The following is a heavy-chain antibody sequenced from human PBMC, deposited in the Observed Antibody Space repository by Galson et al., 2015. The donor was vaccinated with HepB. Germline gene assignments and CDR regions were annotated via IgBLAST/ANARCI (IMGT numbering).Heavy chain of an antibody. CDR3: ARHLSSGWSPLNY. CDR1: GGSISSSSYY. J-gene: IGHJ4*02. D-gene: IGHD6-19*01. CDR2: IYYSGST. V-gene: IGHV4-39*01. Sequence: ETLSLTCTVSGGSISSSSYYWGWIRQPPGKGLEWIGSIYYSGSTYYNPSLKSRVTISVDTSKNQFSLKLSSVTAADTAVYYCARHLSSGWSPLNYWGQGTLVTVSS.